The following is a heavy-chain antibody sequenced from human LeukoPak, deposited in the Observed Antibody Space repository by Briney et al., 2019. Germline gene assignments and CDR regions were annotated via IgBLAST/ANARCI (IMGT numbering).Heavy chain of an antibody. CDR3: ARGYYDSSGYYVPLNFDY. CDR2: INHSGST. D-gene: IGHD3-22*01. V-gene: IGHV4-34*01. J-gene: IGHJ4*02. CDR1: GGSFSGYY. Sequence: SETLSLTCAVYGGSFSGYYWSWIRQPPGKGLEWIGEINHSGSTNYNPSLKSRVNISVDTSKNQFSLKLSSVTAADTAVYYCARGYYDSSGYYVPLNFDYWGQGTLVTVSS.